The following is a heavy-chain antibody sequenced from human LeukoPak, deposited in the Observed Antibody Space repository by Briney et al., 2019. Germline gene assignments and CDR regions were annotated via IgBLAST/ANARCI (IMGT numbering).Heavy chain of an antibody. J-gene: IGHJ5*02. D-gene: IGHD2-2*01. Sequence: KASETLSLTCTVSGGSISSYYWSWIRQPLGKGLERIGYIYYSGSTNYNPSLKSRVTISVDTSKNQFSLKLSSVTAADTAVYYCARGQLGYCSSTSCANWFDPWGQGTLVTVSS. CDR1: GGSISSYY. CDR2: IYYSGST. CDR3: ARGQLGYCSSTSCANWFDP. V-gene: IGHV4-59*01.